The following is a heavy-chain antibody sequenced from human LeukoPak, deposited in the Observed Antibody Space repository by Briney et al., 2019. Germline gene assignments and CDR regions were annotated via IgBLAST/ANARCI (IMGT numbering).Heavy chain of an antibody. CDR3: ARDNIPLEIVVVIDYYMDV. CDR2: ISSSSSYI. D-gene: IGHD2-2*01. V-gene: IGHV3-21*01. Sequence: GGSLRLSCAAPGITFSNYNMNWVRQAPGKGLEWISSISSSSSYIYYADSVKGRFTISRDNAKNSLYLQMNSLRAEDTAVYYCARDNIPLEIVVVIDYYMDVWGKGTTVTVSS. CDR1: GITFSNYN. J-gene: IGHJ6*03.